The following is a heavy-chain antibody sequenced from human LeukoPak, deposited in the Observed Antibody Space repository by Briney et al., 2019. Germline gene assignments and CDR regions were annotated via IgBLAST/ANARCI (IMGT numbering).Heavy chain of an antibody. J-gene: IGHJ6*02. D-gene: IGHD2-15*01. Sequence: SETLSLTCSVSGGSIGSYHWSWIRQPPGKGLEWIGYIHYTWNTKYNPSLKSRVSISLDRSNSQFSLRLSSVAAADTAVYYCARVASKGGMDVWGQGTTVIVSS. CDR1: GGSIGSYH. CDR2: IHYTWNT. V-gene: IGHV4-59*01. CDR3: ARVASKGGMDV.